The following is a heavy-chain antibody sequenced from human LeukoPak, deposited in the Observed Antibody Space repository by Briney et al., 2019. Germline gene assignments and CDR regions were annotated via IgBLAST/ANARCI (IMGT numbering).Heavy chain of an antibody. CDR1: GGSISSSNW. CDR3: ARQSYDYVXXSYRXXDDXFDX. CDR2: IYHSGST. V-gene: IGHV4-4*02. Sequence: SETLSLTCAVSGGSISSSNWWSWVRQPPGKGLEWIGEIYHSGSTNYNPSLKSRVTISVDKSKNQFSLKLSSVTAADTAVYYCARQSYDYVXXSYRXXDDXFDXWGXXXXXXVSS. J-gene: IGHJ3*01. D-gene: IGHD3-16*02.